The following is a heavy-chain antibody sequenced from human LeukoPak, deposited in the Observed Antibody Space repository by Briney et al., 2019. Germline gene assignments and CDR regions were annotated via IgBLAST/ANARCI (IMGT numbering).Heavy chain of an antibody. Sequence: XLEWIGRIYTSGSTNYNPSLKSRVTMSVDTSKNQFSLKLSSVTAADTAVYYCARASSGWPFDYWGQGTLVTVSS. CDR3: ARASSGWPFDY. CDR2: IYTSGST. D-gene: IGHD6-19*01. J-gene: IGHJ4*02. V-gene: IGHV4-4*07.